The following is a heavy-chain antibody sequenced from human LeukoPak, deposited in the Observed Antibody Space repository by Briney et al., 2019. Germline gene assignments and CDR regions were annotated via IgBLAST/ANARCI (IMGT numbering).Heavy chain of an antibody. CDR1: GFTFSSYA. CDR3: ARRASGLNPFDY. J-gene: IGHJ4*02. Sequence: GGPLRLSCAASGFTFSSYAMSWVRPAPGKGLEWVSIFSGPDATFYTDSVKGRFTVSRDNSKNTLYLQMSSLRAEDTAIYYCARRASGLNPFDYWGQGTVVTVSS. V-gene: IGHV3-23*01. CDR2: FSGPDAT. D-gene: IGHD2-15*01.